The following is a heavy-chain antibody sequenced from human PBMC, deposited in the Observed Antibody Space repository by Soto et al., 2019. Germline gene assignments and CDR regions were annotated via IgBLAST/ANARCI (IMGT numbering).Heavy chain of an antibody. Sequence: ASVKVSCKASGYTFTSYAMHWVRQAPGQRLEWMGWINAGNGNTKYSQKFQGRVTITRETSASTAYMELSSLRSEDTAVYYCARDRLSEKFWSGYYTADNDAFDIWGQGTMVTVSS. D-gene: IGHD3-3*01. CDR2: INAGNGNT. V-gene: IGHV1-3*01. CDR3: ARDRLSEKFWSGYYTADNDAFDI. CDR1: GYTFTSYA. J-gene: IGHJ3*02.